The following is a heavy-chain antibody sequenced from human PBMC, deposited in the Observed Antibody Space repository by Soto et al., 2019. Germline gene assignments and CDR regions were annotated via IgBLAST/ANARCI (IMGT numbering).Heavy chain of an antibody. CDR1: GFSFSGYA. CDR2: TGASGRTT. Sequence: EVQLLESGGVLVQPGGSLRLSCAASGFSFSGYAMTWVRQAPGKGLEWVSTTGASGRTTYYADSVKGRFTVSRDNSKNTLDLQMSSLRADDTAVYYCATVHNTSRSFDYWGQGPLVTVSS. D-gene: IGHD1-20*01. J-gene: IGHJ4*02. V-gene: IGHV3-23*01. CDR3: ATVHNTSRSFDY.